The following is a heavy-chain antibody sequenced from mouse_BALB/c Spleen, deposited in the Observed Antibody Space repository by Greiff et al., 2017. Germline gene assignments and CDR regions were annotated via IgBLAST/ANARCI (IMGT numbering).Heavy chain of an antibody. CDR3: ARAGGTGVATR. V-gene: IGHV5-17*02. D-gene: IGHD1-1*01. CDR2: ISSGSSTI. CDR1: GFTFSSFG. J-gene: IGHJ3*01. Sequence: EVMLVESGGGLVQPGGSRKLSCAASGFTFSSFGMHWVRQAPEKGLEWVAYISSGSSTIYYADTVKGRFTISRDNPKNTLFLQMTSLRSEDTAMYYCARAGGTGVATRWGQGTLVTVSA.